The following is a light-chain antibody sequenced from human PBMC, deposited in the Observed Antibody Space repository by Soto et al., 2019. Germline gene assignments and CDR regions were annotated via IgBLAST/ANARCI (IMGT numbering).Light chain of an antibody. J-gene: IGKJ4*02. CDR2: GAS. CDR3: QQSFSTPPT. CDR1: QSINSY. Sequence: DIQMTQSPPSVSASVGDRVIITCRASQSINSYLSWYQQKLGKAPSLLIYGASKLQGGVPSRFGGSGSGTKFTLTIVNFQPEDFATYYCQQSFSTPPTFGRGTKVEIK. V-gene: IGKV1-39*01.